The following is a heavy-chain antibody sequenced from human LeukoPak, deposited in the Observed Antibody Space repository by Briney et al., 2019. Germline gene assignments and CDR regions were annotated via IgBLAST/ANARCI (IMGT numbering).Heavy chain of an antibody. CDR1: GGSISSYY. D-gene: IGHD2-15*01. J-gene: IGHJ2*01. CDR3: ARDPLGHCSGGSCYSPKDRYFDL. CDR2: IYTSGST. Sequence: SETLSLTCTVSGGSISSYYWSWIRQPAGKGLEWIGRIYTSGSTNYNPSLKSRVTMSVDTSKNQFSLKLSSVTAANTAVYYCARDPLGHCSGGSCYSPKDRYFDLWGRGTLVTVSS. V-gene: IGHV4-4*07.